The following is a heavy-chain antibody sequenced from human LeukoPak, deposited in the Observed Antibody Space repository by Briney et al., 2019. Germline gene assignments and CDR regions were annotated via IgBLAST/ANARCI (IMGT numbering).Heavy chain of an antibody. D-gene: IGHD4-11*01. V-gene: IGHV3-74*01. Sequence: AGGSLRLSCAASGFTFSSHLMHWVRQAPGKGLVWVSRISSDGTYTNYADSVRGRFTISRDNAKNTLYLQMNSLRVEDTAVYYCVRDDYLSYWGQGALVTVSS. CDR3: VRDDYLSY. CDR2: ISSDGTYT. CDR1: GFTFSSHL. J-gene: IGHJ4*02.